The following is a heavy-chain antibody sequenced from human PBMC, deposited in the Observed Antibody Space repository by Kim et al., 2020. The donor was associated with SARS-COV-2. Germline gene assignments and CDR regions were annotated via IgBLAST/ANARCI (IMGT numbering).Heavy chain of an antibody. J-gene: IGHJ4*02. CDR2: ISSNTIYI. Sequence: GGSLRLSCAASGFTFSSYTMNWVRQAPGEGLEWVSSISSNTIYIYYADSVKGRFTISRDNAKSSLYLQMNSLRAEDTAVYYCARDGGMVLHRTPFDYWGQGTLVTVSS. V-gene: IGHV3-21*01. D-gene: IGHD3-10*01. CDR1: GFTFSSYT. CDR3: ARDGGMVLHRTPFDY.